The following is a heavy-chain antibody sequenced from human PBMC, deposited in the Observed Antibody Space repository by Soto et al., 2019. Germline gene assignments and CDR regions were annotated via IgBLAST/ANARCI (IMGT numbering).Heavy chain of an antibody. D-gene: IGHD3-16*01. CDR1: GYTFTTYG. CDR3: ARARTSIMITFRGVMVHLRT. V-gene: IGHV1-18*01. J-gene: IGHJ5*01. Sequence: ASVKVSCKASGYTFTTYGISWVRQAPGQGLEGMGWISAYNGNTNYAQKFQGRVTLTTDTSTSTAYMELRSLRSDDTAVYYCARARTSIMITFRGVMVHLRTWGQRTLVTVSS. CDR2: ISAYNGNT.